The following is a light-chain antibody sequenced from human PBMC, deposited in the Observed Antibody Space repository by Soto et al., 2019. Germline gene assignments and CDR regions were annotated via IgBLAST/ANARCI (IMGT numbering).Light chain of an antibody. Sequence: DIVLTQSPGILSLSPGARASLSCRASQKISSTVLAWYQQKPGQAPRLLIYGASSRTTGIPDRFSGSGSGTDFTLTISRLEPEDFAMYYCQQCGGSPTFGQGTRLEIK. V-gene: IGKV3-20*01. CDR1: QKISSTV. CDR3: QQCGGSPT. CDR2: GAS. J-gene: IGKJ5*01.